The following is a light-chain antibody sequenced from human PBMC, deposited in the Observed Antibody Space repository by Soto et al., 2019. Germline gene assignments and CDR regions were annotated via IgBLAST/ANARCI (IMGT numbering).Light chain of an antibody. J-gene: IGKJ5*01. CDR2: DAS. V-gene: IGKV3-15*01. CDR3: QHYNAWPPLIT. CDR1: QSISSH. Sequence: IVMTQSPATLYVSPGERATLSCRASQSISSHLAWVQQQPGQAPRIVIYDASTRATGVPARFSGSGSGTEFTLTISSLQSEDIAVYYCQHYNAWPPLITFGQGTRLEIK.